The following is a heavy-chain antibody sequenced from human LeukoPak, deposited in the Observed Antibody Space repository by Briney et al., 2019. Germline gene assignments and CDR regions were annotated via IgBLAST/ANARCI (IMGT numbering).Heavy chain of an antibody. J-gene: IGHJ3*02. V-gene: IGHV3-30*18. CDR2: ISFDGSNK. CDR1: GFTFSNYG. CDR3: AKSIVGATGDAFDI. D-gene: IGHD1-26*01. Sequence: GGSLRLSCAASGFTFSNYGMHWVRQAPGKGLEWVAVISFDGSNKYYADSVKGRFTSSRDDSKKTLYLQMNSLRAEDTAVYYCAKSIVGATGDAFDIWGQGTMVTVSS.